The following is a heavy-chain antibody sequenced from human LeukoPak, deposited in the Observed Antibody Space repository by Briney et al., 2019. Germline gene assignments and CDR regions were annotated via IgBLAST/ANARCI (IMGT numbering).Heavy chain of an antibody. CDR1: GFTFDDYA. D-gene: IGHD2-21*02. CDR2: ISWNSGSI. J-gene: IGHJ6*02. V-gene: IGHV3-9*01. CDR3: AKDGERAYCGGDCYLDYYYGMDV. Sequence: GGSLRLSCAASGFTFDDYAMHWVRQAPGKGLEWVSGISWNSGSIGYADSVKGRFTISRDNAKNSLYLQMNSLRAEDTALYYCAKDGERAYCGGDCYLDYYYGMDVWGQGTTVIVSS.